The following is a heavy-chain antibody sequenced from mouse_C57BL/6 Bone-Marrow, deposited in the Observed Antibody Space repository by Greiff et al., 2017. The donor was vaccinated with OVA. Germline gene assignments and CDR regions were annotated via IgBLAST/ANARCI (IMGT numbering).Heavy chain of an antibody. CDR3: ARGADPRGFAY. Sequence: LVESGAELARPGASVKLSCKASGYTFTSYGISWVKQRTGQGLEWIGEIYPRSGNTYYNEKFKGKATLTADKSSSTAYMELRSLTSEDSAVYFCARGADPRGFAYWGQGTLVTVSA. CDR1: GYTFTSYG. J-gene: IGHJ3*01. CDR2: IYPRSGNT. V-gene: IGHV1-81*01.